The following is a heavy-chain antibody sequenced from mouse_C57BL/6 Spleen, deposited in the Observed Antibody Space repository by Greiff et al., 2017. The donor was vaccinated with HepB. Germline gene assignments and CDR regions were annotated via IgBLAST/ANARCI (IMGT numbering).Heavy chain of an antibody. CDR1: GYTFTDYY. V-gene: IGHV1-26*01. Sequence: EVQLQQSGPELVKPGASVKISCKASGYTFTDYYMNWVKQSHGKSLEWIGDINPNNGGTSYNQKFKGKATLTVDKSSSTAYMELRSLTSEDSAVYYCARSWRWSTRAWFAYWGQGTLVTVSA. J-gene: IGHJ3*01. CDR2: INPNNGGT. D-gene: IGHD2-3*01. CDR3: ARSWRWSTRAWFAY.